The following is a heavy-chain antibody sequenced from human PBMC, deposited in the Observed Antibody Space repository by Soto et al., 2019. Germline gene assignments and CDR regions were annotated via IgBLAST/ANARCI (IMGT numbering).Heavy chain of an antibody. CDR1: GGTFSSYA. CDR3: ASSLVATIDYYYYGMDV. D-gene: IGHD5-12*01. V-gene: IGHV1-69*12. J-gene: IGHJ6*02. CDR2: IIPIFGTA. Sequence: QVQLVQSGAEVKKPGSSVKVSCKASGGTFSSYAISWVRQAPGQGLEWMEGIIPIFGTANYAQKFQGRVTITADESTSTAYMELSSLRSEDTAVYYCASSLVATIDYYYYGMDVWGQGTTVTVSS.